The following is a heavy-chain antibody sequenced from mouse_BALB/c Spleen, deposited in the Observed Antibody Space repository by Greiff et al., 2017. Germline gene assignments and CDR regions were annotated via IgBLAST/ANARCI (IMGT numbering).Heavy chain of an antibody. D-gene: IGHD1-1*01. J-gene: IGHJ1*01. V-gene: IGHV1-14*01. CDR3: AKRGLYGSSYWYFDV. CDR1: GYTFTSYV. Sequence: VQLKESGPELVKPGASVKMSCKASGYTFTSYVMHWVKQKPGQGLEWIGYINPYNDGTKYNEKFKGKATLTSDKSSSTAYMELSSLTSEDSAVYYCAKRGLYGSSYWYFDVWGAGTTVTVSS. CDR2: INPYNDGT.